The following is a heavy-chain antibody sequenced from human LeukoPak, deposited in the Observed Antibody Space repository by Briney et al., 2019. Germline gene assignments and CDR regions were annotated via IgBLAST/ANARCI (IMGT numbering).Heavy chain of an antibody. Sequence: GGSLRLSCAASGFTFSSYAMHWVRQAPGEGLEWVAVISYDGSNKYYADSVKGRFTISRDNSKNTLYLQMNSLRAEDTAVYYCAKKMSITAASQVDYWGQGTLVTVSS. D-gene: IGHD1-20*01. CDR3: AKKMSITAASQVDY. CDR1: GFTFSSYA. J-gene: IGHJ4*02. V-gene: IGHV3-30*04. CDR2: ISYDGSNK.